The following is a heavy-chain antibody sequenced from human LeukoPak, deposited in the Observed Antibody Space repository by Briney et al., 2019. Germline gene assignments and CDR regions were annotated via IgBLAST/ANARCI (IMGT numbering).Heavy chain of an antibody. CDR2: INPSGGST. J-gene: IGHJ4*02. D-gene: IGHD2-21*01. CDR3: TRAIPPGH. Sequence: ASLKVSCKASGYTFTSYYMHWVRQAPGQGLEWMGIINPSGGSTNYAQKLQGRVTMTTDTSTSTAYMELRSLRSDDTAVYYCTRAIPPGHWGQGTLVTVSS. CDR1: GYTFTSYY. V-gene: IGHV1-46*01.